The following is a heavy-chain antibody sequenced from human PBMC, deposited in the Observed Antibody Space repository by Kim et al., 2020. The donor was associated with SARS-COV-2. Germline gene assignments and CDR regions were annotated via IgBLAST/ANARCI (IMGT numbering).Heavy chain of an antibody. J-gene: IGHJ6*02. CDR2: INTAGDT. D-gene: IGHD2-2*01. CDR3: ARYCSSTSCYYGMDV. CDR1: GFTFSSYD. V-gene: IGHV3-13*01. Sequence: GGSLRLSCAASGFTFSSYDMHWVCQATGKGLEWVSAINTAGDTYYPGSVKGRFTISRENAKNSLYLQMNSLRAGDTAVYYCARYCSSTSCYYGMDVWGQG.